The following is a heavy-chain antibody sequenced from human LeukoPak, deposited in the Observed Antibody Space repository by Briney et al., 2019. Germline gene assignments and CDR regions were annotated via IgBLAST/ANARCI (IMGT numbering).Heavy chain of an antibody. CDR1: GGSISSYY. J-gene: IGHJ4*02. V-gene: IGHV4-59*01. Sequence: SETLSLTCTVSGGSISSYYGSWIRQPPGKGLEWLGYIYYSGSTNYNPSLKSRVTISVDTSKNQFSLKLSSVTAADTAVYYCARSRRDGYNYYFDYWGQGTLVTVSS. D-gene: IGHD5-24*01. CDR3: ARSRRDGYNYYFDY. CDR2: IYYSGST.